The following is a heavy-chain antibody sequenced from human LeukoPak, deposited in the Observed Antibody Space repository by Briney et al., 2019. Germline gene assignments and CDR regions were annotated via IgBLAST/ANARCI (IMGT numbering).Heavy chain of an antibody. D-gene: IGHD3-22*01. J-gene: IGHJ5*02. Sequence: GGSLRLSCVASGFTFSSSSMNWVRQAPGKGLEWVSYGSSSGSTIHYADSVKGRFTISRDNAENSLYLQMNSLRDEDTAVYYCARAIVGWFDLWGQGTLVTVSS. CDR1: GFTFSSSS. CDR2: GSSSGSTI. V-gene: IGHV3-48*02. CDR3: ARAIVGWFDL.